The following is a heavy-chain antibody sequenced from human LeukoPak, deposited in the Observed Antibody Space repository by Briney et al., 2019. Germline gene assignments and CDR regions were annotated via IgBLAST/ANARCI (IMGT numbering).Heavy chain of an antibody. CDR3: ASRDYYDSSGAIDY. J-gene: IGHJ4*02. CDR2: IYYSGST. D-gene: IGHD3-22*01. Sequence: SETLSLTCTVSGGSISSYYWSWIRQHPGKGLEWIGYIYYSGSTYYNPSLKSRVTISVDTSKNQFSLKLSSVTAADTAVYYCASRDYYDSSGAIDYWGQGTLVTASS. CDR1: GGSISSYY. V-gene: IGHV4-59*06.